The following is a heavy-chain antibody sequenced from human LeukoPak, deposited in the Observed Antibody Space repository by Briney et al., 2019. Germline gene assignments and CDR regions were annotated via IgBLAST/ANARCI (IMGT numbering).Heavy chain of an antibody. Sequence: GGSLRLSCAASGFTFSSYAMSWVRQAPGKGLEWVSSISGSGGSTNYADSVKGRFTISRDNSKNTLYLRMNSLRAEDTAVYYCAKVATMAFRPVDFWGRGTLVAVSS. CDR3: AKVATMAFRPVDF. V-gene: IGHV3-23*01. D-gene: IGHD5-24*01. CDR1: GFTFSSYA. CDR2: ISGSGGST. J-gene: IGHJ4*02.